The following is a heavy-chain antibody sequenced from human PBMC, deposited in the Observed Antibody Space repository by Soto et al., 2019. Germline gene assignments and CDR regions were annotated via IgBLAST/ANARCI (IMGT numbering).Heavy chain of an antibody. V-gene: IGHV4-31*03. CDR1: GCSISSGGYY. CDR2: IYYSGSN. Sequence: QVQLQDSGPGLVKPSQTLSLTCTFSGCSISSGGYYWSWIRQHPGKGLEWIGYIYYSGSNYSNPSLKSRVTMSVDTSKNQFSLKLSSVTAADTAVYYCARRSGGNCDYWGQGTLVTVSS. J-gene: IGHJ4*02. CDR3: ARRSGGNCDY. D-gene: IGHD2-15*01.